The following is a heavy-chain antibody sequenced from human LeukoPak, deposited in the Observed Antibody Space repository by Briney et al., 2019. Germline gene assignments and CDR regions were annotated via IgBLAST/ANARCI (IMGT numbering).Heavy chain of an antibody. V-gene: IGHV3-30-3*01. CDR3: ARVLNYYDSSGYYFSY. Sequence: GRSLRLSCAASGFTFSYYTMHWVRQAPGKGLEWVAVIPYDGSNKYYADSVKGRFTISRDNSKNTLYLQMNSLRAEDTAVYYCARVLNYYDSSGYYFSYWGQGTLVTVSS. J-gene: IGHJ4*02. CDR1: GFTFSYYT. CDR2: IPYDGSNK. D-gene: IGHD3-22*01.